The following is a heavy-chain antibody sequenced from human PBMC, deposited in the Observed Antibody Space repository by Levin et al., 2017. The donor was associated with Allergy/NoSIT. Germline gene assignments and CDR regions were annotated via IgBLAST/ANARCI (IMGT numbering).Heavy chain of an antibody. V-gene: IGHV3-9*01. Sequence: PGGSLRLSCAASGFTFDDYAMHWVRQAPGKGLDWVSGISWNSGSIGYADSVKGRFTISRDNAKNSLYLQMNSLRTEDTALYYCARDNIGLPDAFDIWGQGTMVIVSS. CDR2: ISWNSGSI. CDR1: GFTFDDYA. CDR3: ARDNIGLPDAFDI. J-gene: IGHJ3*02. D-gene: IGHD3-10*01.